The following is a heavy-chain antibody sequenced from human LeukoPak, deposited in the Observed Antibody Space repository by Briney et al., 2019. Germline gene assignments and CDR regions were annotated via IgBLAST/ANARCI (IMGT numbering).Heavy chain of an antibody. CDR3: ATYYNRGYCFDY. CDR1: GGSIINNKW. CDR2: IYHSGRT. D-gene: IGHD3-22*01. Sequence: PSETLSLTCAVSGGSIINNKWWSWLRQSPGKGLEWIGEIYHSGRTNYNPSLQSRVTISVDKSKNQFSLRLTSVTAADTAVYYCATYYNRGYCFDYWGPGSLVTVSS. J-gene: IGHJ4*02. V-gene: IGHV4-4*02.